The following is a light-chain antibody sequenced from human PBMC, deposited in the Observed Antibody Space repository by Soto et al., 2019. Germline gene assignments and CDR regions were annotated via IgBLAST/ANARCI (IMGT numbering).Light chain of an antibody. CDR3: QQYNNLVIT. CDR1: QSVSSN. V-gene: IGKV3-15*01. Sequence: EIVMTQSPATLYVSPGERATLSCRASQSVSSNLAWYQQKPGQAPRLLIYGASTRATGIPARFSGSGSGTEFTLTISSLQSEDFAVYYCQQYNNLVITFGQGTRLEIK. J-gene: IGKJ5*01. CDR2: GAS.